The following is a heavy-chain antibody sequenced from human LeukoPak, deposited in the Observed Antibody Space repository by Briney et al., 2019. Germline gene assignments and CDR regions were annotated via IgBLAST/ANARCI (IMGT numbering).Heavy chain of an antibody. D-gene: IGHD1-20*01. V-gene: IGHV1-69*13. J-gene: IGHJ6*03. CDR3: ARSNWNYPDV. CDR1: GGTFSSYA. CDR2: IIPIFGTA. Sequence: ASVKVSCKASGGTFSSYAISWVRQAPGQGREWMGGIIPIFGTANYAQKFQGRVTITADESTSTAYMELSSLRSEDTAVYYCARSNWNYPDVWGKGTTVTVSS.